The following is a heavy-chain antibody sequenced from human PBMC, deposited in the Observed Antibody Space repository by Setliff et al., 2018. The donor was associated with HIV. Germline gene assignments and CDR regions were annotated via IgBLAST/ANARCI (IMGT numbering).Heavy chain of an antibody. CDR1: GGTFSSYA. CDR2: IVVGSGNT. Sequence: SVKVSCKASGGTFSSYAISWVRQAPGQGLEWMGWIVVGSGNTNYAQKFQERVTITRDMSTSTAYMELSSLRSEDTAVYYCAASSSGWYFRFDPWGQGTLVTVSS. D-gene: IGHD6-19*01. J-gene: IGHJ5*02. V-gene: IGHV1-58*02. CDR3: AASSSGWYFRFDP.